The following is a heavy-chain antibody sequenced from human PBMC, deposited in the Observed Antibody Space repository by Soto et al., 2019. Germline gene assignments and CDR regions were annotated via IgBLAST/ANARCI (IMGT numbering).Heavy chain of an antibody. V-gene: IGHV3-23*01. CDR2: LSSSGGNT. CDR3: AKKLGSSNSRGYYPGAFDY. Sequence: EVQLLESGGDLVQPGGSLRLSCAASGFTFGTYAMAWVRQAPGRGLAWVSALSSSGGNTYYADSVKGRFTISRDNSKNTLYLQINSLRAEDTAVYYCAKKLGSSNSRGYYPGAFDYWGQGTPVTVSS. CDR1: GFTFGTYA. D-gene: IGHD3-22*01. J-gene: IGHJ4*02.